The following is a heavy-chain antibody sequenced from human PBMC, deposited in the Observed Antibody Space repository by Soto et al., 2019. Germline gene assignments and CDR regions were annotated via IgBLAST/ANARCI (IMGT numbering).Heavy chain of an antibody. CDR2: IYYSGST. CDR3: ASTQSITMIVVVITGFDY. V-gene: IGHV4-39*01. CDR1: GGSIGISSYY. D-gene: IGHD3-22*01. Sequence: SDTLSLTCTVSGGSIGISSYYWGGILQPPGKGLEWIGSIYYSGSTYYNPSLKSRVTISVDTSKNQFSLKLSSVTAADTAVYYCASTQSITMIVVVITGFDYWGQGTLVTVSS. J-gene: IGHJ4*02.